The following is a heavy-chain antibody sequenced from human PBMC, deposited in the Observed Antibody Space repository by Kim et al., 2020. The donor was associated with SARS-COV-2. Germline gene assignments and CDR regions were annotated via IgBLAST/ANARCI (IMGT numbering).Heavy chain of an antibody. V-gene: IGHV3-33*01. Sequence: GGSLRLSCAASGFTFSSYGMHWVRQAPGKGLEWVAVIWYDGSNKYYADSVKGRFTISRDNSKNTLYLQMNSLRAEDTAVYYCARDWGYDILTGYYGYWGQGTLVTVSS. CDR2: IWYDGSNK. CDR1: GFTFSSYG. D-gene: IGHD3-9*01. J-gene: IGHJ4*02. CDR3: ARDWGYDILTGYYGY.